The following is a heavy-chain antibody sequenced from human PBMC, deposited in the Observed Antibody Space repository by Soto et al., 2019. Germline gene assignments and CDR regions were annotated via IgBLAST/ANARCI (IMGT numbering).Heavy chain of an antibody. D-gene: IGHD4-17*01. CDR2: ITYDGSEK. CDR3: ARGGDTRDH. CDR1: GFTFSGYA. V-gene: IGHV3-30-3*01. J-gene: IGHJ4*02. Sequence: QVQLVESGGGVVQPGRSLRLSCAASGFTFSGYAVHWVRQAPGKGLEWVAVITYDGSEKYYPDSVKGRFTISRDNSKDTLYLQMNSLRTEDTAVYYCARGGDTRDHWGQGTLVTVSS.